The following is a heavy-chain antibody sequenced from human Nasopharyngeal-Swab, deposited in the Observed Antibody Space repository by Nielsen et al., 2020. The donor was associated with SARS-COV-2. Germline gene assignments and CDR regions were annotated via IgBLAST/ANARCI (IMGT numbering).Heavy chain of an antibody. CDR2: INENASKR. V-gene: IGHV3-7*05. CDR3: GRDMDV. J-gene: IGHJ6*02. Sequence: GGSLRLSCVGSGIDFSGFWMNWVRQAPGKGLEWVANINENASKRNYVDSVRGRFTISRDDAKNVGYLEMSSLRADDAAVYYCGRDMDVWGHGTTVTVSS. CDR1: GIDFSGFW.